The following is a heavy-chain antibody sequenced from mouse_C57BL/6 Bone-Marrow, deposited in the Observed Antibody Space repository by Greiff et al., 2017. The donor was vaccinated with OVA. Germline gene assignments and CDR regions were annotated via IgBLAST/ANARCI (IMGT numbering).Heavy chain of an antibody. J-gene: IGHJ3*01. Sequence: QVQLQQPGAELVMPGASVKLSCKASGFTFTSYWMHWVKQRPGQGLEWIGEIDPSDSYTNYNQKFKGKSTLTVDKSSSTAYMQLSSLTSEGSAVYYCAREMYGNYRFAYWGQGTLVTVSA. CDR2: IDPSDSYT. CDR1: GFTFTSYW. CDR3: AREMYGNYRFAY. V-gene: IGHV1-69*01. D-gene: IGHD2-10*02.